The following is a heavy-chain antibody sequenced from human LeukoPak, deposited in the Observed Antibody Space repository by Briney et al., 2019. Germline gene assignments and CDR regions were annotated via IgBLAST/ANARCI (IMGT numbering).Heavy chain of an antibody. CDR2: INSDGSST. Sequence: GGSLRLSCAASGFTFSSYWMHWVRQAPGKGLVWVSRINSDGSSTSYADSVKGRFTISRDNAKNTLYLQMNSLRAEDTGVYYCARDGEYDFWSGYPYYMDVWGKGTTVTVSS. D-gene: IGHD3-3*01. J-gene: IGHJ6*03. CDR3: ARDGEYDFWSGYPYYMDV. V-gene: IGHV3-74*01. CDR1: GFTFSSYW.